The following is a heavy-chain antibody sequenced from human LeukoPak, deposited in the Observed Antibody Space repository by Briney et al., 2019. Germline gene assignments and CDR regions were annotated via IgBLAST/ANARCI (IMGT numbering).Heavy chain of an antibody. J-gene: IGHJ6*02. Sequence: ASVKVSCEASGYTFTSYGISWVRQAPGQGLEWMGWISAYNGNTNYAQKLQGRVTMTTDTSTSTAYMELRSLRSDDTAVYYCARDRRVDYDFWSGYYTPYYYGMDVWGQGTTVTVSS. CDR3: ARDRRVDYDFWSGYYTPYYYGMDV. CDR1: GYTFTSYG. D-gene: IGHD3-3*01. CDR2: ISAYNGNT. V-gene: IGHV1-18*01.